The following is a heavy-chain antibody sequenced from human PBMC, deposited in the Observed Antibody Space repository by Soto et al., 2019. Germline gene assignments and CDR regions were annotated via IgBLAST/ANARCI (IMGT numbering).Heavy chain of an antibody. Sequence: PSETLSLTCTVSGASISSDNYYWGWIRQPPGKGLEWIGTFYYSGNIYYNPSLRSRVTLSVDTSKNRFSLKLTSVTAVDTAVYYCASRQNGEYRNSDFFDSWGQGTLVTVSS. CDR3: ASRQNGEYRNSDFFDS. CDR2: FYYSGNI. CDR1: GASISSDNYY. V-gene: IGHV4-39*02. J-gene: IGHJ4*02. D-gene: IGHD3-10*01.